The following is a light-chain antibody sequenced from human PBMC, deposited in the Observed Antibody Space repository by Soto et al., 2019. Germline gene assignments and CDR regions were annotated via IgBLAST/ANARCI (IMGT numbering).Light chain of an antibody. Sequence: DVQLTQSPSFMSASVGDRVSITCRASQGISTFLAWYQQHPGTAPKRLIYDASNLQSGVPSRFSGSGSGTEVTLTISSLQPEDFATYYWQQVNKYPLTFGVGTKVKIK. CDR3: QQVNKYPLT. CDR2: DAS. CDR1: QGISTF. V-gene: IGKV1-9*01. J-gene: IGKJ4*02.